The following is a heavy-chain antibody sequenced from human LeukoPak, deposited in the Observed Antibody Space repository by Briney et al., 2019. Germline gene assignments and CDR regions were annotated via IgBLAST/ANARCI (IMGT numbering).Heavy chain of an antibody. CDR3: ARDGSRQQPLNWFDP. D-gene: IGHD6-13*01. CDR1: GYTFTGYY. CDR2: INPNSGGT. V-gene: IGHV1-2*02. Sequence: ASVKVSCKASGYTFTGYYMHWARQAPGQGLEWMGWINPNSGGTNYAQKFQGRVTMTRDTSISTAYMELSRLRSDDPAVYYCARDGSRQQPLNWFDPWGQGTLVTVSS. J-gene: IGHJ5*02.